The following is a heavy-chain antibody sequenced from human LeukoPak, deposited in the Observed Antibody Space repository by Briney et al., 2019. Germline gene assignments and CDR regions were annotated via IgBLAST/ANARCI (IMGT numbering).Heavy chain of an antibody. CDR2: ISYDGSNK. CDR1: GFTFSSYA. V-gene: IGHV3-30*14. D-gene: IGHD5-12*01. Sequence: PGRSLRLSCAASGFTFSSYAMHWVRQAPGKGLEWVAVISYDGSNKYYADSVKGRFTISRDNSKNTLYLQMNSLRAEDTAVYYCARVRHGSLDYWGQGTLVTVSS. CDR3: ARVRHGSLDY. J-gene: IGHJ4*02.